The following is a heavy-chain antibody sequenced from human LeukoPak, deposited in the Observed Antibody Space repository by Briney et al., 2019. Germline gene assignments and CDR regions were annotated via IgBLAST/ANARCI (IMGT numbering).Heavy chain of an antibody. Sequence: PSETLSLTCTVSGGSITSNSYYWGWIRQPPGKGLEWIGTIYYTGDTYYNPSLKRRVTISLDTSKNQFSLNLGSVTAADTAVYYCARDISSGYDGSDTFDIWGQGTMVTVSS. CDR3: ARDISSGYDGSDTFDI. CDR1: GGSITSNSYY. J-gene: IGHJ3*02. D-gene: IGHD5-12*01. V-gene: IGHV4-39*07. CDR2: IYYTGDT.